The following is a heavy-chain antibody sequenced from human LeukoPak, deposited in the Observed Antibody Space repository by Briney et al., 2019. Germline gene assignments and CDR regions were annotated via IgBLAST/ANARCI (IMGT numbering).Heavy chain of an antibody. CDR1: GFTFSSYA. CDR3: ARRGRLQLDY. V-gene: IGHV3-48*04. D-gene: IGHD5-24*01. Sequence: QPGGSLRLSCATSGFTFSSYAMSWIRRAPGKGLEWVSYISSSGSTIYYADSVKGRFTISRDNAKNSLYLQMNSLRAEDTAVYYCARRGRLQLDYWGQGTLVTVSS. J-gene: IGHJ4*02. CDR2: ISSSGSTI.